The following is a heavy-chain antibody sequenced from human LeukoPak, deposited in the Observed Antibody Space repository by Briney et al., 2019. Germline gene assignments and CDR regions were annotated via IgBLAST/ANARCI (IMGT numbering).Heavy chain of an antibody. J-gene: IGHJ2*01. CDR1: GFTFSDYY. V-gene: IGHV3-11*06. CDR2: INSGSNSI. D-gene: IGHD4-23*01. Sequence: GSLRLSCAASGFTFSDYYMSWIRQAPGKGLEWVSYINSGSNSIHYADSVKGRFTISRDNARSSLYLQMNSLRDEDTAVYYCARGLDGNSIWYFDLWGRGTLVSVSS. CDR3: ARGLDGNSIWYFDL.